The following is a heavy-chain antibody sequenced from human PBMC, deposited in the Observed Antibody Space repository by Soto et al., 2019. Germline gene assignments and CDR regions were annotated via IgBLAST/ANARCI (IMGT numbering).Heavy chain of an antibody. V-gene: IGHV4-4*02. J-gene: IGHJ4*02. D-gene: IGHD6-19*01. CDR1: SGSISSSNW. CDR2: IYHSGST. Sequence: PSETLSLTCAVSSGSISSSNWWSWVRQPPGKGLEWIGEIYHSGSTNYNPSLKSRVTISVDKSKNQFSLKLSSVTAADTAVYYCARDRRASGETTDSHTGIAVAGAFDYWGQGTLVTVSS. CDR3: ARDRRASGETTDSHTGIAVAGAFDY.